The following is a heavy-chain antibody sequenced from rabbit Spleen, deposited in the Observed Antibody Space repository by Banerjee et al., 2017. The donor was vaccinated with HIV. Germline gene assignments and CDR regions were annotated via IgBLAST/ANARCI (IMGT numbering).Heavy chain of an antibody. Sequence: QSLEESGGDLVKPGASLTLTCTASGFDFSSSYYMCWVRQAPGKGLEWIACIYTTSSRIWYASWAKGRFTISKTSSTTVTLQMTSLTAADTATYFCARGTNKAGYGYDLWGQGTLVTVS. J-gene: IGHJ3*01. V-gene: IGHV1S40*01. CDR1: GFDFSSSYY. D-gene: IGHD6-1*01. CDR2: IYTTSSRI. CDR3: ARGTNKAGYGYDL.